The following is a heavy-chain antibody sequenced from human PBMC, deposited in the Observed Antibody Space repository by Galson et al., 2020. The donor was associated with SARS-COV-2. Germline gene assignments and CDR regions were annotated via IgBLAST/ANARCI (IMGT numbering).Heavy chain of an antibody. CDR2: VSRSGAGT. D-gene: IGHD5-12*01. Sequence: GGSLRLSCAASGFSFNNFDMSWVRQAPGKGLEWISTVSRSGAGTFYADSVKGRFTISRDNAKNTLSLQMTSLRADDTALYYCAKDPGYSYGTYFDYWGQGTLVTVSS. J-gene: IGHJ4*02. CDR1: GFSFNNFD. V-gene: IGHV3-23*01. CDR3: AKDPGYSYGTYFDY.